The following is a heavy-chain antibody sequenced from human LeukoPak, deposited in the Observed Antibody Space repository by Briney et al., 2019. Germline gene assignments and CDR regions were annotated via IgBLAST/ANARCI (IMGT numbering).Heavy chain of an antibody. Sequence: ASVKDSCKASGYTFTSYGISWVRQAPGQGLEWMGWISAYNGNTNYAQKLQGRVTMTTDTSTSTAYMELRSLRSDDTAVYYCARHGSGSYYNLPTDYWGQGTLVTVSS. V-gene: IGHV1-18*01. CDR2: ISAYNGNT. CDR1: GYTFTSYG. D-gene: IGHD3-10*01. CDR3: ARHGSGSYYNLPTDY. J-gene: IGHJ4*02.